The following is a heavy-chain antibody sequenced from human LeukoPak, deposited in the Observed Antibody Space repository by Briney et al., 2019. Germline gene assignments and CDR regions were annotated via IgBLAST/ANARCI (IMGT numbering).Heavy chain of an antibody. V-gene: IGHV4-39*01. CDR3: ARAKGFSSSWYFGADYYMDV. D-gene: IGHD6-13*01. CDR1: GGSISSSSYY. J-gene: IGHJ6*03. CDR2: IYYSGST. Sequence: SETLSLTCTVSGGSISSSSYYWGWIRQPPGKGLEWIGSIYYSGSTYYNPSLKSRVTISVDTSKNQFSLKLSSVTAADTAVYYCARAKGFSSSWYFGADYYMDVWGKGTTVTVSS.